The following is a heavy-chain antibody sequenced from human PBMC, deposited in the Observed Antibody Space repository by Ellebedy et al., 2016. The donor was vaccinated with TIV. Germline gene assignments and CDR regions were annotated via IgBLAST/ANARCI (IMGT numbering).Heavy chain of an antibody. V-gene: IGHV6-1*01. CDR3: ARGGSNSGFDY. CDR1: GDSVSSNSAA. D-gene: IGHD4-11*01. J-gene: IGHJ4*02. Sequence: SQTLSPTCAISGDSVSSNSAAWNRIRQSPSRGLEWLGRTYFRSNYYSEYAVSVKSRITTSPDTSKNQFSLQLNSVTPEDTAVYYCARGGSNSGFDYWGQGTLVTVSS. CDR2: TYFRSNYYS.